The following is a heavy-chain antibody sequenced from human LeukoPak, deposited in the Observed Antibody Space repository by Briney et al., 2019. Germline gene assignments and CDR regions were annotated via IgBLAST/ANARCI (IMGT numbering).Heavy chain of an antibody. CDR3: ARARTSIAAQTG. D-gene: IGHD6-6*01. J-gene: IGHJ4*02. CDR1: GFTFSSYA. V-gene: IGHV3-30-3*01. Sequence: GGSPRLSCAASGFTFSSYAMHWVRQAPGKGLEWVAVISYDGSNKYYADSVKGRFTISRDNSKNTLYLQMNSLRAEDTAVYYCARARTSIAAQTGWGQGTLVTVSS. CDR2: ISYDGSNK.